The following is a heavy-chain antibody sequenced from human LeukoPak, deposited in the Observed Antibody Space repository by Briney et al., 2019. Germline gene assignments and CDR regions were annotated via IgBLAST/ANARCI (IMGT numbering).Heavy chain of an antibody. CDR2: ISGGGGST. D-gene: IGHD1-26*01. J-gene: IGHJ4*02. V-gene: IGHV3-23*01. CDR1: GFTFGRYA. Sequence: GGSLRLSCASSGFTFGRYAMSWVRQAPGKGLQWVSSISGGGGSTYYAGSVKGRFTISRDNSKNTLYLQMNSLRAEDTAVYYCAKDSRQVGPTDYWGQGILVTVSS. CDR3: AKDSRQVGPTDY.